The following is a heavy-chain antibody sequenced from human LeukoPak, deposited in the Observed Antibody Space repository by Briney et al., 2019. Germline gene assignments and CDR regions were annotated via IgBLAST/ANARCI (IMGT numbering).Heavy chain of an antibody. Sequence: MSSETLSLTCTVSGGSISSYYWSWIRQPPGKGLEWIGYIYYSGSTNYNPSLKSRVTISVDTSKNQFSLKLSSVTAADTAVYYCSLGAAAGTLFDYWGQGTLVTVSS. D-gene: IGHD6-13*01. V-gene: IGHV4-59*08. CDR3: SLGAAAGTLFDY. CDR2: IYYSGST. J-gene: IGHJ4*02. CDR1: GGSISSYY.